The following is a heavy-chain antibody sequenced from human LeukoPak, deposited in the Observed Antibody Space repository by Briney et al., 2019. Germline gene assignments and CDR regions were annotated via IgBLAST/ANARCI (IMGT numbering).Heavy chain of an antibody. CDR2: IYYSGST. D-gene: IGHD4-11*01. Sequence: SETLSLTCTVSGGSISSYYWSWIRQPPGKGLEWIGYIYYSGSTNYNPSLKSRVTISVDTSKNQFSLKLSSVTAADTAVYYCARGAWGSNLEFDHWGQGTLVTVSS. J-gene: IGHJ5*02. CDR3: ARGAWGSNLEFDH. CDR1: GGSISSYY. V-gene: IGHV4-59*01.